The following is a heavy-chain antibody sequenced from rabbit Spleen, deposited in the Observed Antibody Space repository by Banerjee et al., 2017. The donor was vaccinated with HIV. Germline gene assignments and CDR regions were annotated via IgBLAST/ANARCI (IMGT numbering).Heavy chain of an antibody. CDR1: GVSFSDKDV. V-gene: IGHV1S45*01. J-gene: IGHJ2*01. D-gene: IGHD4-2*01. Sequence: QEQLEESGGGLVKPEGSLTLTCKASGVSFSDKDVMCWVRQAPGKGLEWIACINVITGKAVTAPWAKARFPFSKTPSTTGTRKRTGRTAADPATYLCGRDWDEVMGGNLGGGGPGPLVTV. CDR3: GRDWDEVMGGNLGG. CDR2: INVITGKA.